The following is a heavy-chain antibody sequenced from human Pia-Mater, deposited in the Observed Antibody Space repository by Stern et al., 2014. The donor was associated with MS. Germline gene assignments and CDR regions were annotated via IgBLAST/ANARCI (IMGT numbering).Heavy chain of an antibody. CDR3: ARDYGMTTTTGAFDI. J-gene: IGHJ3*02. D-gene: IGHD5-24*01. CDR2: IIPIFGTA. V-gene: IGHV1-69*06. CDR1: GGTFSSYA. Sequence: VQLVESGAEVKKPGSSVKVSCKASGGTFSSYAISWVRQAPGQGLAWMGGIIPIFGTANYAQKFQGRVTITADKSPSTAYMELSSLRSEDTAVYYCARDYGMTTTTGAFDIWGQGTMVTVSS.